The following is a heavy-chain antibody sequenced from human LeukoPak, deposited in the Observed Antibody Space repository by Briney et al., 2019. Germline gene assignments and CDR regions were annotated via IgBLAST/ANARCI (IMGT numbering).Heavy chain of an antibody. J-gene: IGHJ4*02. V-gene: IGHV1-2*02. CDR3: ARDLGRYYDILTGYYNKPQGLDY. CDR2: INPNRGGT. D-gene: IGHD3-9*01. Sequence: ASVKVSCKASGYTFTGYYMHWVRQAPGQGLEWMGWINPNRGGTNYAQTFQGRVTMTRDTSISTAYMELSRMRSDDTAVYYCARDLGRYYDILTGYYNKPQGLDYWGQGTLVTVSS. CDR1: GYTFTGYY.